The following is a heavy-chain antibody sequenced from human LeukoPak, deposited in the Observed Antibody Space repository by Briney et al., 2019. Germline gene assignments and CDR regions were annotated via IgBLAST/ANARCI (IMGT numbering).Heavy chain of an antibody. J-gene: IGHJ3*02. D-gene: IGHD5-12*01. CDR1: GYTFTSYG. Sequence: GASVKVSCKTSGYTFTSYGISWVRQAPGQGLEWVGWISTYDGNTNYAQKLQGRVTLTTDTSTSTAYMELRSLRSDDTAVYYCARETSGYDLSDAFDIWGQGTMVTVSS. CDR2: ISTYDGNT. V-gene: IGHV1-18*01. CDR3: ARETSGYDLSDAFDI.